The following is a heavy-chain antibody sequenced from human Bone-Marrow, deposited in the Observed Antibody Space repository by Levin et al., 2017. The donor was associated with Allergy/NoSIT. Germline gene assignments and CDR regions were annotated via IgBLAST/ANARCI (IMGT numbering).Heavy chain of an antibody. Sequence: ASVKVSCKASGYTFTGYYMNWVRQAPGQGLEWMGRINPNSGGTNYAQKFQGRVTMTRDTSISTAYMELSRLRSDDTAVYYCARPFAVAGPNDAFDIWGQGTMVTVSS. CDR3: ARPFAVAGPNDAFDI. D-gene: IGHD6-19*01. J-gene: IGHJ3*02. CDR1: GYTFTGYY. CDR2: INPNSGGT. V-gene: IGHV1-2*06.